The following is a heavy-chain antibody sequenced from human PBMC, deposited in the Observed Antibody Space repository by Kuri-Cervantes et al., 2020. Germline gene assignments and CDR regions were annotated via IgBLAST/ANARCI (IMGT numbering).Heavy chain of an antibody. CDR3: ARDLYSGSYFYY. D-gene: IGHD1-26*01. CDR1: GGSISGYY. CDR2: IYYSGST. J-gene: IGHJ4*02. V-gene: IGHV4-31*03. Sequence: SETLSLTCTVSGGSISGYYWSWIRQHPGKGLEWIGYIYYSGSTYYNPSLKSRVTISVDTSKNQFSLKLSSVTAADTAVYYCARDLYSGSYFYYWGQGTLVTVSS.